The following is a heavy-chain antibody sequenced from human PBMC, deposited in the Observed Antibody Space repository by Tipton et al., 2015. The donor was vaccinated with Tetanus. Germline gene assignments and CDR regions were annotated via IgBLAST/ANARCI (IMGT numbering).Heavy chain of an antibody. CDR1: GGSLRSGDHY. Sequence: TLSLTCTASGGSLRSGDHYWSWIRQPPGKGLEWLAYISASGSTNSNYSLKSRITISRDTSKNQFSLKLASVTAADTAVYFCARGLPREPFYFDYWGQGKQVIVSS. CDR3: ARGLPREPFYFDY. D-gene: IGHD1-26*01. J-gene: IGHJ4*02. CDR2: ISASGST. V-gene: IGHV4-61*08.